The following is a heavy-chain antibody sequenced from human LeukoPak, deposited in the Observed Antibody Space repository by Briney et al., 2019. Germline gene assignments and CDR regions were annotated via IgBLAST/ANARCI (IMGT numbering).Heavy chain of an antibody. J-gene: IGHJ5*02. CDR1: GGSISSSSYY. CDR3: AREIQWHGDYGGWFDP. D-gene: IGHD4-17*01. Sequence: RPSETLSLTCTVSGGSISSSSYYWGWIRQPPGKGLEWIGYIYHSGSTYYNPSLKSRVTISVDRSRNQFSLKLSSVTAADTAVYYCAREIQWHGDYGGWFDPWGQETLVTVSS. V-gene: IGHV4-39*07. CDR2: IYHSGST.